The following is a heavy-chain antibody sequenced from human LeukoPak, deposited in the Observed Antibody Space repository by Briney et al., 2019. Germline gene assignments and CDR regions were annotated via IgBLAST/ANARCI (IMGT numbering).Heavy chain of an antibody. Sequence: GGSLRLSCAASGFTVSSNYMSWVRQAPGKGLEWVSAISGSGGSTYYADSVKGRFTISRDNSKNTLYLQMNSLRAEDTAVYYCAKGDYRSPYYYYGMDVWGQGTTVTVSS. CDR3: AKGDYRSPYYYYGMDV. D-gene: IGHD3-16*02. V-gene: IGHV3-23*01. CDR1: GFTVSSNY. CDR2: ISGSGGST. J-gene: IGHJ6*02.